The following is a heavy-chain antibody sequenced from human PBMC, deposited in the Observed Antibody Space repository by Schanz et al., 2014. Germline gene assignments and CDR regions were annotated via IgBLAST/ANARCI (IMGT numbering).Heavy chain of an antibody. Sequence: EVQLAESGGGLIQPGGSLRLSCAVSGFSVSNTYMHWVRQPPGKGLEWVSRTSHDGSFTTFADSVKGRFTISRDNAKNALYLQMNSLRAEDTAVYYCVRDTDYHFDYWGQGTLVTVSS. CDR1: GFSVSNTY. CDR2: TSHDGSFT. V-gene: IGHV3-74*01. CDR3: VRDTDYHFDY. D-gene: IGHD4-17*01. J-gene: IGHJ4*02.